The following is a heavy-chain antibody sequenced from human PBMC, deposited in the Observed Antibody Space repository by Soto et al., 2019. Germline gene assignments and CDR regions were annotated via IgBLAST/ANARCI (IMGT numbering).Heavy chain of an antibody. CDR1: GGSISSYY. D-gene: IGHD7-27*01. CDR2: IYYSGST. V-gene: IGHV4-59*01. Sequence: SETLCLTCTVSGGSISSYYWSWIRQPPGKGLEWIGYIYYSGSTDYDPSLKSRVTISVDTSKNQFSLKLSSVTAADTAVYYCARRWGTYFDFWGQGTLVTVSS. CDR3: ARRWGTYFDF. J-gene: IGHJ4*02.